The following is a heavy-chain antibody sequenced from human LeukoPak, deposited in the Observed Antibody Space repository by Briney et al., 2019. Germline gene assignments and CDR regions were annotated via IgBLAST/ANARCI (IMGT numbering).Heavy chain of an antibody. Sequence: SETLSLTCAVYGGSFSGYYWSWIRQPPGKGLEWIGEINHSGSTNYNPSLKSRVTMSVDSSKNQFSLKLSSVTAADTAVYYCARGKIGYDSSGYYSHLDYWGQGTLVTVSS. CDR2: INHSGST. CDR1: GGSFSGYY. CDR3: ARGKIGYDSSGYYSHLDY. V-gene: IGHV4-34*01. D-gene: IGHD3-22*01. J-gene: IGHJ4*02.